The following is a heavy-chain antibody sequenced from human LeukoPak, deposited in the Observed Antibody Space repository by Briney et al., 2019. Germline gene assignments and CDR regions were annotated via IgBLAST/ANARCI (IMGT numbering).Heavy chain of an antibody. CDR2: IKQDGGNEK. J-gene: IGHJ3*02. V-gene: IGHV3-7*03. CDR1: GFSFNNYW. D-gene: IGHD6-6*01. CDR3: ARVYSSSSGKNAFDI. Sequence: PGGSLRLSCAASGFSFNNYWMSWVRQAPGKGLEWVANIKQDGGNEKYYVDSVKGRFTISRDNAKNSLYLQMNSLRAEDTAVYYCARVYSSSSGKNAFDIWGQGTMVTASS.